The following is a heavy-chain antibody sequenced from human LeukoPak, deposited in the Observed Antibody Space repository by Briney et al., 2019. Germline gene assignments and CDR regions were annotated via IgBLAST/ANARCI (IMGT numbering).Heavy chain of an antibody. D-gene: IGHD3-10*01. CDR3: VKDRTGTYTLDY. V-gene: IGHV3-30-3*01. Sequence: GGSLRLFFAATGFNFSKYAIHWGRQAPGKGLELVAVISDDWSRQHYADSLKGPFHILRDNFKKTLKLAMNSLRAHDTAVYYCVKDRTGTYTLDYWGQGTLVTVSS. CDR1: GFNFSKYA. CDR2: ISDDWSRQ. J-gene: IGHJ4*02.